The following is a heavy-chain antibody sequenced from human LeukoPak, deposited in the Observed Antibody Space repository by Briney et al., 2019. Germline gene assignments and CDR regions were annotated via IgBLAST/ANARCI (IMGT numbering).Heavy chain of an antibody. CDR3: TRGIAVAGTDYYYGMDV. V-gene: IGHV3-49*04. CDR1: GFTFGDYA. D-gene: IGHD6-19*01. CDR2: VRSKAYGGTV. J-gene: IGHJ6*02. Sequence: GRSLRLSCAASGFTFGDYAVNWVRQAPGKGLEWVGFVRSKAYGGTVEYAASVKGRFTISRDDSKSIAYLQWNSLKTEDTAVYFCTRGIAVAGTDYYYGMDVWGQGTTVTVSS.